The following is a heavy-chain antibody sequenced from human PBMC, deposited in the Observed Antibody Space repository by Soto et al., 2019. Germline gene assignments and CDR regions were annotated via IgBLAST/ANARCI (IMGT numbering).Heavy chain of an antibody. J-gene: IGHJ5*02. CDR3: ASQMGSGSLANWFHP. CDR1: GDSVSSRGYF. Sequence: SETLSLTCTVSGDSVSSRGYFWAWRRQPPWKRLEWIGSIYHSGNTYYNPSLKSRVTISVDTSKNQFSLKLSSVTAADTAVYYCASQMGSGSLANWFHPWGQGTLVTVSS. CDR2: IYHSGNT. V-gene: IGHV4-39*07. D-gene: IGHD3-10*01.